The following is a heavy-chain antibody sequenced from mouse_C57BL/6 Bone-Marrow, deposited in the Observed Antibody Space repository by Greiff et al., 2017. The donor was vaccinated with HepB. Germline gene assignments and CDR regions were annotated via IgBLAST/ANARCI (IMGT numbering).Heavy chain of an antibody. J-gene: IGHJ2*01. Sequence: EVQLQQSGPELVKPGASVKIPCKASGYTFTDYNMDWVKQSHGKSLEWIGDINPNNGGTIYNQKFKGKATLTVDKSSSTAYMELRSLTSEDTAVYYCARGGVITTVVAGGYYFDYWGQGTTLTVSS. CDR3: ARGGVITTVVAGGYYFDY. V-gene: IGHV1-18*01. CDR1: GYTFTDYN. D-gene: IGHD1-1*01. CDR2: INPNNGGT.